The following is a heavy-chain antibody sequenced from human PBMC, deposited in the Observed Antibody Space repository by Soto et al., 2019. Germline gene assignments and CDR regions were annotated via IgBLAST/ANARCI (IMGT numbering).Heavy chain of an antibody. CDR3: ARDYRVRMTRLQQYYYGMDV. CDR1: GVTCGSYE. Sequence: GPMRHSWGASGVTCGSYEMNWVSKAPGKGLEWVSYISSSGSTIYYADSVKGRFTISRDNAKNSLYLQMNSLRAEDTAVYYCARDYRVRMTRLQQYYYGMDVWGQGTTVTVSS. V-gene: IGHV3-48*03. CDR2: ISSSGSTI. J-gene: IGHJ6*02. D-gene: IGHD3-10*01.